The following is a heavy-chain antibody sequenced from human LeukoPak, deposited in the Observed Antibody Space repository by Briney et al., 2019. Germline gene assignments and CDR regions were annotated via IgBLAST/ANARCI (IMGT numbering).Heavy chain of an antibody. V-gene: IGHV4-34*01. D-gene: IGHD3-22*01. J-gene: IGHJ4*02. Sequence: PSETLSLTCAVYGGSFSGYYWSWIRQPPGKGLEWIGEINHRGSTNYNPALKSRVTISVNTSKNQFSLKLSSVPAADTAVYYCAQAGDYYDLSYWGQGTLVTVSS. CDR1: GGSFSGYY. CDR3: AQAGDYYDLSY. CDR2: INHRGST.